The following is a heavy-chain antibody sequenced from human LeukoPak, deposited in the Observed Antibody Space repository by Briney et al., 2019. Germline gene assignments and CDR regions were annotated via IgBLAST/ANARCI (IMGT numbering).Heavy chain of an antibody. Sequence: SETLSLTCTVSGGSISSYYWSWIRQPPGKGLEWIGYIYYNGSTNYNPSLKSRVTISVDTPKNQFSLKLSSVTAADTAVYYCARVPKYCTNGVCHYYFDYWGQGTLVTVSS. J-gene: IGHJ4*02. CDR2: IYYNGST. D-gene: IGHD2-8*01. CDR3: ARVPKYCTNGVCHYYFDY. CDR1: GGSISSYY. V-gene: IGHV4-59*01.